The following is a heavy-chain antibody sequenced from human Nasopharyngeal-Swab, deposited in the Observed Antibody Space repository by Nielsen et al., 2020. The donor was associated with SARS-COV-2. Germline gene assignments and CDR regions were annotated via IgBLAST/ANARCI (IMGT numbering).Heavy chain of an antibody. CDR3: AKDCILTGYCGGDAFDI. D-gene: IGHD3-9*01. CDR1: GYSFRTYG. J-gene: IGHJ3*02. CDR2: IVGSGDISGSGGST. V-gene: IGHV3-23*01. Sequence: GESLKISCVASGYSFRTYGMSWVRQAPGKGLEWVAAIVGSGDISGSGGSTYYADSVKGRFTISRDNSKNTLYLQLNSLRAEDTAVYYCAKDCILTGYCGGDAFDIWGQGTMVTVSS.